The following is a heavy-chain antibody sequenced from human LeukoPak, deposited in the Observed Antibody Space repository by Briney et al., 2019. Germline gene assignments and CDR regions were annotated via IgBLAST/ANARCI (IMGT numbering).Heavy chain of an antibody. J-gene: IGHJ4*02. CDR3: ARGEIAARHYFDY. Sequence: SVKVSCKASGGTFSSYAISWVRQAPGQGLEWMGGIIPIFGTANYAQKFQGRVTITADKSTSTAYMELRSLRSEDTAVYYCARGEIAARHYFDYWGQGTLVTVSS. CDR2: IIPIFGTA. D-gene: IGHD6-6*01. V-gene: IGHV1-69*06. CDR1: GGTFSSYA.